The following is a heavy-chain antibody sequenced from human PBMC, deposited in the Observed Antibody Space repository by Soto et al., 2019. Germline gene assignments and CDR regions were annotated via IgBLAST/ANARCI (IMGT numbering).Heavy chain of an antibody. CDR2: INAGNGNT. Sequence: ASVKVSCKASGYTFTSYAMHWVRQAPGQRLEWMGWINAGNGNTKYSQKFQGRVTITRDTSASTAYMVLSSLRSEDTAVYYCARSFGVVTVFDYWGQGSLVTVSS. D-gene: IGHD3-3*01. V-gene: IGHV1-3*01. CDR3: ARSFGVVTVFDY. J-gene: IGHJ4*02. CDR1: GYTFTSYA.